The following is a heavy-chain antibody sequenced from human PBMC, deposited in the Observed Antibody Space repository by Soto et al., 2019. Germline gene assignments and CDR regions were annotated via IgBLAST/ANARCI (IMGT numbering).Heavy chain of an antibody. CDR3: ERHPRYCSSTSCQTCLEV. CDR2: ISAYNGNT. D-gene: IGHD2-2*01. J-gene: IGHJ6*02. Sequence: QVQLVQSGAEVKKPGASVKVSCKASGYTFTSYGISWVRQAPGQGLEWMGWISAYNGNTNYAQKLQGRVTMTTDTPTSTAYMELRSLRSDDPAVYYCERHPRYCSSTSCQTCLEVWGQVTTVTVSS. CDR1: GYTFTSYG. V-gene: IGHV1-18*04.